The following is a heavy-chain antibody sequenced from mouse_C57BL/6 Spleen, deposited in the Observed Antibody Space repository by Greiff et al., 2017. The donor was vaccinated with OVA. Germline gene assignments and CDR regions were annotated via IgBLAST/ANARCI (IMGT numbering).Heavy chain of an antibody. CDR3: ARTWVYAMDY. D-gene: IGHD4-1*01. CDR1: GDARMLSV. Sequence: QVQLQQSGPELVKPGASVKISGLGWGDARMLSVMNWVKQRPGKGLEWIGRIYPGDGDTNYNGKFKGKATLTADKSSSTAYMQLSSLTSEDSAVYFCARTWVYAMDYWGQGTSVTVSS. V-gene: IGHV1-82*01. J-gene: IGHJ4*01. CDR2: IYPGDGDT.